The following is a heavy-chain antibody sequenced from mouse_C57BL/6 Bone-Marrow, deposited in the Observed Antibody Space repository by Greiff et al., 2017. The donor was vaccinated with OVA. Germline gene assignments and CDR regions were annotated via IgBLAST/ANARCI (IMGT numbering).Heavy chain of an antibody. CDR1: GFTFSSYT. CDR2: ISGGGGNT. D-gene: IGHD1-1*01. V-gene: IGHV5-9*01. J-gene: IGHJ2*01. Sequence: DVQLVESGGGLVKPGGSLKLSCAASGFTFSSYTMSWVRQTPEKRLEWVATISGGGGNTYYPDSVKGRFTISRDNAKNTLYLQMSSLRSEDTALYYCARGVVYGSSSFDYWGQGTTLTVSS. CDR3: ARGVVYGSSSFDY.